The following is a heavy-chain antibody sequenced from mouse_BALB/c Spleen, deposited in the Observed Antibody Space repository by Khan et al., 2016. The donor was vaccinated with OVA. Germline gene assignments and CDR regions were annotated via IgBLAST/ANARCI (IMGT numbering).Heavy chain of an antibody. CDR3: ASHVTGSFAY. CDR1: GFTFSSYS. Sequence: EVELVESGGDLVKPGGSLKLSCAASGFTFSSYSMSWVRQTPDKRLEWVATIRSDGDYTYFQDSVKGRFTISRDNAKNTLNLQMSRLKSEDTALYYCASHVTGSFAYWGQGTLVTVSA. CDR2: IRSDGDYT. J-gene: IGHJ3*01. D-gene: IGHD4-1*01. V-gene: IGHV5-6*01.